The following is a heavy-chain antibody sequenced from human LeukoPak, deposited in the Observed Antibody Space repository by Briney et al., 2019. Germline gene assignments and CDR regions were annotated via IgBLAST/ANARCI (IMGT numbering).Heavy chain of an antibody. V-gene: IGHV3-23*01. J-gene: IGHJ3*02. CDR2: ISGSGGST. CDR1: GFTFSSYS. CDR3: AKATTYVGGAFDI. D-gene: IGHD1-26*01. Sequence: GGSLRLSCAASGFTFSSYSMSWVRQAPGKGLEWVSAISGSGGSTYYADSVKGRFTISRDNAKNSLYLQMNSLRAEDMALYYCAKATTYVGGAFDIWGQGTMVTVSS.